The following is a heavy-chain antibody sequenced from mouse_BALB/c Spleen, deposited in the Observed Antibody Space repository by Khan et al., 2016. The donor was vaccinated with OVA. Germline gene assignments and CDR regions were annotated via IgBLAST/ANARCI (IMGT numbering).Heavy chain of an antibody. J-gene: IGHJ3*01. CDR3: ASHNFGPFAY. Sequence: EVELVESGGGLVKPGGSLKLSCAASGFTFSSYAVSWVRQTPEKRLEWVATINSDGAYTYYPDSVKGRFTMSRDNATNTLYMQMSSLRSEDTAMYYCASHNFGPFAYWGQGTLVTVSA. CDR2: INSDGAYT. V-gene: IGHV5-9-3*01. CDR1: GFTFSSYA. D-gene: IGHD3-1*01.